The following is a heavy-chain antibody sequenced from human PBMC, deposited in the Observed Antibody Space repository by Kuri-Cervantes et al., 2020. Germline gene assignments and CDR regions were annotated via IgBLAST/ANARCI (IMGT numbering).Heavy chain of an antibody. V-gene: IGHV4-61*01. CDR3: GSCGWGLVP. D-gene: IGHD2-21*01. CDR1: GGSVSSGSYY. Sequence: SETLSLTCTVSGGSVSSGSYYWCWIRQSPGKGLEWIGDISYSGSTNYNPYIKSRVTISVDKSKNQFSLKLSSVTAADTAVYYCGSCGWGLVPWGQGTLVTVSS. CDR2: ISYSGST. J-gene: IGHJ4*02.